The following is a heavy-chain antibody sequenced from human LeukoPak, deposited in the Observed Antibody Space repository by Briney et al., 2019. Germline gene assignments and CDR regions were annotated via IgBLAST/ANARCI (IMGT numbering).Heavy chain of an antibody. V-gene: IGHV3-23*01. J-gene: IGHJ4*02. D-gene: IGHD2-21*01. CDR2: ISGSGGNT. Sequence: GGSLRLSCAASGFTFSNYAMSWVRQAPGKGLEWVSGISGSGGNTYHADSVKGRFTISRDNSKNTLYIQMNSLRAEDTAVYYCATEKGDSPDYWGQGTLVTVSS. CDR3: ATEKGDSPDY. CDR1: GFTFSNYA.